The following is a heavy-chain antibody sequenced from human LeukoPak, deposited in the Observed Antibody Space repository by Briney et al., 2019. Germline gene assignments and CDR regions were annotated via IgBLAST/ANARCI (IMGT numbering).Heavy chain of an antibody. J-gene: IGHJ2*01. V-gene: IGHV4-59*08. CDR1: GGSISSYY. D-gene: IGHD2-2*01. Sequence: PSETLSLTCTVSGGSISSYYWSWIRQPPGKGLEWIGYIYYSGSTNYNPSLKSRVTISVDTSKNQFSLKLSSVTAADTAVYYCARVKYQLLSNPYWYFDLWGRGTLVTVSS. CDR2: IYYSGST. CDR3: ARVKYQLLSNPYWYFDL.